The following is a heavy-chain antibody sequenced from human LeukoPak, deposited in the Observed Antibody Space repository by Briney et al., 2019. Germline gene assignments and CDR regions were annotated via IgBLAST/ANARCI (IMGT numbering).Heavy chain of an antibody. D-gene: IGHD3-22*01. CDR2: INPNSGGT. CDR1: GGTFSSYA. CDR3: ARPPTDYYDSSGYPPQH. V-gene: IGHV1-2*02. Sequence: ASVKVSCKASGGTFSSYAISWVRQAPGQGLEWMGWINPNSGGTNYAQKFQGRVTMTRDTSISTAYMELSRLRSDDTAVYYCARPPTDYYDSSGYPPQHWGQGTLVTVSS. J-gene: IGHJ1*01.